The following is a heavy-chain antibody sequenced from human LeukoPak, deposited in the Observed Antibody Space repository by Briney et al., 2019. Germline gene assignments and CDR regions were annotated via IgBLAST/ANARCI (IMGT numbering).Heavy chain of an antibody. Sequence: GSSVKVSCKASGGTFSSYAISWVRQAPGQGLEWMGGIIPIFGTANYAQKFQGRVTITADESTSTAYMELSSLRSEDTAVYYCARGRISASSTPYFDYWGQGTLVTVSS. CDR3: ARGRISASSTPYFDY. J-gene: IGHJ4*02. D-gene: IGHD2-2*01. CDR1: GGTFSSYA. CDR2: IIPIFGTA. V-gene: IGHV1-69*01.